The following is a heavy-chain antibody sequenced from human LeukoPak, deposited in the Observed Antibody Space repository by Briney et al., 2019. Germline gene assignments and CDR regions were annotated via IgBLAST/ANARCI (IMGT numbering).Heavy chain of an antibody. CDR2: INPNSGGT. CDR3: ARTSIVVVTAIDY. J-gene: IGHJ4*02. V-gene: IGHV1-2*02. Sequence: ASVKVSCKASGYTFTGYYMHWVREAPGQGLEWMGWINPNSGGTNYAQKFQGRVTMTRDTSISTAYVELSRLRSDDTAVYYCARTSIVVVTAIDYWGQGTLVTVSS. D-gene: IGHD2-21*02. CDR1: GYTFTGYY.